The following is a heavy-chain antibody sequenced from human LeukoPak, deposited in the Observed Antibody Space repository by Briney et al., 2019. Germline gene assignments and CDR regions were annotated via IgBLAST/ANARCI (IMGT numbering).Heavy chain of an antibody. D-gene: IGHD2-2*01. J-gene: IGHJ5*02. V-gene: IGHV3-7*01. CDR2: IKQGGSEK. CDR1: GFTVSSYW. CDR3: ARVLDSSTSRYQSMKS. Sequence: GGSLRLSCAASGFTVSSYWMNWVRRAPGKGLEWVSIIKQGGSEKYYVDFVGGCVTFYKDNAKNSLYLKMNNMRDNNTAVYYCARVLDSSTSRYQSMKSWGQGTLVTVSS.